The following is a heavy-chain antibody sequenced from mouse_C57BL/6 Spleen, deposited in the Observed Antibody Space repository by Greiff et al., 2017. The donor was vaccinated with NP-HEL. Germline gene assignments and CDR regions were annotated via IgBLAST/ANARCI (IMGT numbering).Heavy chain of an antibody. CDR1: GYAFTNYL. CDR2: INPGSGGT. D-gene: IGHD4-1*01. J-gene: IGHJ1*03. V-gene: IGHV1-54*01. Sequence: QVQLQQSGAELVRPGTSVKVSCKASGYAFTNYLIEWVKQRPGQGLEWIGVINPGSGGTNYNEKFKGKATLTADKSSSTAYMQLSSLTSEDSAVYFCARPNWDDWYFDVWGTGTTVTVSS. CDR3: ARPNWDDWYFDV.